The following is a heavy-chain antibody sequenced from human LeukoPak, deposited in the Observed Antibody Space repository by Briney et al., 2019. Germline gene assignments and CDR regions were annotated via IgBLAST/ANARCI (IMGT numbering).Heavy chain of an antibody. Sequence: PGGSLRLSCAASGFTFSSYAMSWVRQAPGEGLEWVSTISNSGGDTYYADSVKGRFTISRDNSENTLYLQMNSLTAEDTAIYYCAKATGTLGNWGQGTLVTVSS. D-gene: IGHD1-1*01. CDR3: AKATGTLGN. CDR2: ISNSGGDT. J-gene: IGHJ4*02. V-gene: IGHV3-23*01. CDR1: GFTFSSYA.